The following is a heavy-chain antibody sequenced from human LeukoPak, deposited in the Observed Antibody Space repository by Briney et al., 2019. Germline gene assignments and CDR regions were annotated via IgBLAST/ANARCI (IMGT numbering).Heavy chain of an antibody. CDR3: ALTNYYGSGSYYKGVY. CDR2: ISGSGGST. D-gene: IGHD3-10*01. V-gene: IGHV3-23*01. CDR1: GFTFSDYG. Sequence: GGSLRLSCAASGFTFSDYGMSWVRQAPGKGLEWVSAISGSGGSTYYADSVKGRFTISRDNSKNTLYLQMNSLRAEDTAVYYCALTNYYGSGSYYKGVYWGQGTLVTVSS. J-gene: IGHJ4*02.